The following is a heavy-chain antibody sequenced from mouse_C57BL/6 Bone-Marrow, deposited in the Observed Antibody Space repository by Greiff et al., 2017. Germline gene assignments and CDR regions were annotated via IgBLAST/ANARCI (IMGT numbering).Heavy chain of an antibody. D-gene: IGHD6-2*01. Sequence: QVQLQQPGAELVLPGASVKLSCKASGYTFTSYWMNWVKQRPGQGLEWIGQIDPSDSYTNYNQKFNGKSTLTVDKSSSTAYMQLSSLTSQDSAVYYGARTGVVSYYCGRDYWGQGTSVTVSS. CDR1: GYTFTSYW. CDR2: IDPSDSYT. J-gene: IGHJ4*01. CDR3: ARTGVVSYYCGRDY. V-gene: IGHV1-69*01.